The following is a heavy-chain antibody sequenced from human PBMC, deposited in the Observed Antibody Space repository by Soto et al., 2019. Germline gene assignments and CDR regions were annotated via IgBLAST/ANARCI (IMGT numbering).Heavy chain of an antibody. Sequence: PGEALKISCEGSGFSFSKYKIGWVRQMPGKGLEWMGIINPGDSDTRYSPSFQGQVTISADKSISTAYLQWSTLKASDTATYYFAISYGNSHYHPSGTHFWGKRTTVT. J-gene: IGHJ6*04. V-gene: IGHV5-51*01. CDR2: INPGDSDT. CDR3: AISYGNSHYHPSGTHF. D-gene: IGHD4-17*01. CDR1: GFSFSKYK.